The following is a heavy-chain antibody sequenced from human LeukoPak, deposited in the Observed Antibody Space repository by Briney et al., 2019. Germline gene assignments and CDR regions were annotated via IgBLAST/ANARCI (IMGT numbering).Heavy chain of an antibody. CDR1: GFTFSDYY. CDR3: AKAASTKSTGYAFDI. V-gene: IGHV3-11*01. D-gene: IGHD4-17*01. CDR2: ISSSGSTI. Sequence: PGGSLRLSCAASGFTFSDYYMSWLRQAPGNGLEWVSYISSSGSTIYYADSVKGRFTISRDNAKNSLYLQMNSLRAEDTAVYYCAKAASTKSTGYAFDIWGQGTMVTVSS. J-gene: IGHJ3*02.